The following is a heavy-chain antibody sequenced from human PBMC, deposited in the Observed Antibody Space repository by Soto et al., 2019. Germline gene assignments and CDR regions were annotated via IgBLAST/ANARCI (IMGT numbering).Heavy chain of an antibody. V-gene: IGHV1-69*02. D-gene: IGHD6-13*01. CDR3: ASSLIAAAGPYRLSFAY. J-gene: IGHJ4*02. CDR1: GGTFSSYT. Sequence: SVKVSCKASGGTFSSYTISWVRQAPGQGLEWMGRIIPILGIANYAQKFQGRVTITADKSTSTAYMELSSLRSEDTAVYYCASSLIAAAGPYRLSFAYWGQGTLVTVSS. CDR2: IIPILGIA.